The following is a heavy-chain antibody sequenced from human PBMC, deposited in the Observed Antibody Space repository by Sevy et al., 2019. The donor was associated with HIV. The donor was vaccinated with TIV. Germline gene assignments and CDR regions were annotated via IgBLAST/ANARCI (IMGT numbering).Heavy chain of an antibody. Sequence: GGSLRLSCAASGFTFSSYAMNWVRQAPGKGLEWVSSINAISSNIYYADSVKGRFTISRDNAENSLYLQMNSLRAEDTAVYYCAKELVDYYDSSGYYGGGFDYWGQGTLVTVSS. CDR3: AKELVDYYDSSGYYGGGFDY. CDR1: GFTFSSYA. CDR2: INAISSNI. J-gene: IGHJ4*02. V-gene: IGHV3-21*04. D-gene: IGHD3-22*01.